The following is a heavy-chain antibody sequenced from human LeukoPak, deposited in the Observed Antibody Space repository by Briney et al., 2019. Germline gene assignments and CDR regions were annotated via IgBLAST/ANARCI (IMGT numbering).Heavy chain of an antibody. CDR2: IKSKTDGGTT. CDR1: GFTFSNAW. CDR3: TTDYYDSSGYYANY. J-gene: IGHJ4*02. Sequence: GGSLRLSCAASGFTFSNAWMSWVRQAPGKGLEWVGRIKSKTDGGTTDYAAPVKGRFTISRDDSKNTLYLQMNSLKTEDTAVYYRTTDYYDSSGYYANYWGQGTLVTVSS. V-gene: IGHV3-15*01. D-gene: IGHD3-22*01.